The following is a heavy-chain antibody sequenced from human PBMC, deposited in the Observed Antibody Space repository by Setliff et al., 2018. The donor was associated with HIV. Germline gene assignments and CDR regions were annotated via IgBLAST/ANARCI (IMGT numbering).Heavy chain of an antibody. CDR1: GNSFHSYA. D-gene: IGHD6-19*01. CDR3: TRVPLSGWLYFDY. J-gene: IGHJ4*02. CDR2: IIPLFGSA. Sequence: ASVMVSCKASGNSFHSYAFSWVRQAPGQGLEWMGGIIPLFGSANYAQKFQGRVTITADESTSTVYMEVSGLRFEDTAVYFCTRVPLSGWLYFDYWGQGTLVTVSS. V-gene: IGHV1-69*13.